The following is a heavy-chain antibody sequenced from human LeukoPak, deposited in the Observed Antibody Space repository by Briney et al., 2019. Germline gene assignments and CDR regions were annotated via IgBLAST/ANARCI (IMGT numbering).Heavy chain of an antibody. V-gene: IGHV1-18*01. CDR1: GYTFTSYG. CDR2: ISAYNGNT. J-gene: IGHJ4*02. Sequence: ASVKVSCKASGYTFTSYGISWVRQAPGQGLEWMGWISAYNGNTNYAQKLQGRVTMTTDTSTSTAYTELRSLRSDDTAVYYCARDPRREYYYDSSARDYWGQGTLVTVSS. D-gene: IGHD3-22*01. CDR3: ARDPRREYYYDSSARDY.